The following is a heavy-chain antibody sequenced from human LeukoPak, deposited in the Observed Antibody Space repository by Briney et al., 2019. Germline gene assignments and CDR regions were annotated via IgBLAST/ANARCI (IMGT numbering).Heavy chain of an antibody. CDR1: GFTFSSYA. J-gene: IGHJ4*02. Sequence: GGSLRLSCAASGFTFSSYAMHWVRQSLGKGLEWVAVMSYDGFNKYYADSVKGRFTISRDNSKNTLYLQMNSLRAEDTAVYHCAKTKGYSYGYYFDYWGQGALVTVSS. CDR3: AKTKGYSYGYYFDY. V-gene: IGHV3-30*18. D-gene: IGHD5-18*01. CDR2: MSYDGFNK.